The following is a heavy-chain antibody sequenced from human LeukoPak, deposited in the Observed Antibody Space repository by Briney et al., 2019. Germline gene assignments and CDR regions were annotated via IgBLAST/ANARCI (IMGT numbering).Heavy chain of an antibody. J-gene: IGHJ4*02. CDR2: IYYSGST. Sequence: SETLSLTCTVSGGSISSSSYYWGWIRQPPGKGLEWIGSIYYSGSTYYNPSLKSRVTISVDTSKNQFSLKLSSVTAADTAVYYCARGGLVGLDYWGQGTLVTVSS. CDR1: GGSISSSSYY. D-gene: IGHD6-6*01. CDR3: ARGGLVGLDY. V-gene: IGHV4-39*07.